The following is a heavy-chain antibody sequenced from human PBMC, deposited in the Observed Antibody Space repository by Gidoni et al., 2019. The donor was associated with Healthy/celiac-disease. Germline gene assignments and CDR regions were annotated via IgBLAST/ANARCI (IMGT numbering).Heavy chain of an antibody. V-gene: IGHV3-33*01. D-gene: IGHD3-3*01. CDR2: IWYDGSNK. J-gene: IGHJ4*02. CDR1: GFTFSSYG. CDR3: ARDIWTIFGYFDY. Sequence: QVQLVESGGGVVQPGRSLRLSCAASGFTFSSYGMHWVRQAPGKGLEWVAVIWYDGSNKYYADSVKGRFTISRDNSKNTLYLQMNSLRAEDTAVYYCARDIWTIFGYFDYWGQGTLVTVSS.